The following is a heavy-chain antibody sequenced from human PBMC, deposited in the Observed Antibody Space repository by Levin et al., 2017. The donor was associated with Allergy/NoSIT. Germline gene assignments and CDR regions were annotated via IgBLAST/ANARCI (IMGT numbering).Heavy chain of an antibody. CDR2: ISSSSSYI. V-gene: IGHV3-21*01. J-gene: IGHJ6*02. CDR1: GFTFSSYS. D-gene: IGHD2-8*01. Sequence: GESLKISCAASGFTFSSYSMNWVRQAPGKGLEWVSSISSSSSYIYYADSVKGRFTISRDNAKNSLYLQMNSLRAEDTAVYYCARTLEYCTNGVCYPREPYYYYYGMDVWGQGTTVTVSS. CDR3: ARTLEYCTNGVCYPREPYYYYYGMDV.